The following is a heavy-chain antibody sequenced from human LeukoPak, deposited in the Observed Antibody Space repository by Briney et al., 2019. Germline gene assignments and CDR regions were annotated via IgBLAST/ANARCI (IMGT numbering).Heavy chain of an antibody. D-gene: IGHD3-22*01. CDR3: ARVALDYYDSSPTDAFDI. CDR2: INPNSGGT. V-gene: IGHV1-2*02. Sequence: ASVKVSCKASGCTFTGYYMHWVRQAPGQGLEWMGWINPNSGGTNYAQKFQGRVTMTRDTSISTAYMELSRLRSDDTAVYYCARVALDYYDSSPTDAFDIWGQGTMVTVSS. CDR1: GCTFTGYY. J-gene: IGHJ3*02.